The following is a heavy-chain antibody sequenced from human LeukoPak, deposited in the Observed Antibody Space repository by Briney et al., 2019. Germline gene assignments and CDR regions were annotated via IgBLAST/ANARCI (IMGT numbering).Heavy chain of an antibody. V-gene: IGHV4-34*01. J-gene: IGHJ4*02. Sequence: SEALSLTCAVYGGSFSGYYWSWIRQPPGKGLEWIGEINHSGSTNYNPSLKSRVTISVDTSKNQFSLKLSSVTAADTAVYYCARGDRTSKLLYWGQGTLVTVSS. CDR2: INHSGST. D-gene: IGHD2-2*01. CDR3: ARGDRTSKLLY. CDR1: GGSFSGYY.